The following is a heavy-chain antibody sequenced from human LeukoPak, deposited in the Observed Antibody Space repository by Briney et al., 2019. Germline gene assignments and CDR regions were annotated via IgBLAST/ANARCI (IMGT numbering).Heavy chain of an antibody. Sequence: PSETLSLTCTVSGYSISSGYYWGWIRQPPGKGLEWIGSIYHSGSTYYNPSLKSRVTISADTSKNQFSLKLSAVTAADTAVYYCARLAEWRGCGGDCYSWGYWGQGTLVTVSS. J-gene: IGHJ4*02. D-gene: IGHD2-21*02. CDR2: IYHSGST. CDR1: GYSISSGYY. CDR3: ARLAEWRGCGGDCYSWGY. V-gene: IGHV4-38-2*02.